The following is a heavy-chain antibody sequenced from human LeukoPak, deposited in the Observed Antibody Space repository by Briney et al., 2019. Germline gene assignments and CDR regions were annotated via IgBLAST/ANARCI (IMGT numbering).Heavy chain of an antibody. Sequence: GASVKVSCKASGYTFTSYGISWVRQAPGQGLEWMGWMNPNSGNTGYAQKFQGRVTITRNTSISTAYMELSRLRSDDTAVYYCARESDNRQWLGSDFDYWGQGTLVTVSS. CDR2: MNPNSGNT. CDR1: GYTFTSYG. D-gene: IGHD6-19*01. V-gene: IGHV1-8*03. J-gene: IGHJ4*02. CDR3: ARESDNRQWLGSDFDY.